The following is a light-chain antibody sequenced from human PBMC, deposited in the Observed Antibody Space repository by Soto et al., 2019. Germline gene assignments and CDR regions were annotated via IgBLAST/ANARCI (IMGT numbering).Light chain of an antibody. CDR3: QSYDSSLSAVV. Sequence: QSVLTQPPSVSGAPGQRVTISCTGSSSNIGGDYDVHWYQQLPGTAPKLLIYGNSNRPSGVPDRFSGSKSGTSASLAITGLKAEDEADYDCQSYDSSLSAVVFGGGTKVTVL. CDR1: SSNIGGDYD. J-gene: IGLJ3*02. CDR2: GNS. V-gene: IGLV1-40*01.